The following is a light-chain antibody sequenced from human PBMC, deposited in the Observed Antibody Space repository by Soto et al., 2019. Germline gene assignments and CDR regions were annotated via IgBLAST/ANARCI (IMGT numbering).Light chain of an antibody. CDR3: QQYGSSPPFT. CDR2: GAS. Sequence: EIVLTQSPGTLSLSPGERATLSCRASQSVSSSYLAWYQQKPGQAHRLLIYGASSRATGIPDRFSGSGSGTDFTLTISRLEPEDVAVYYCQQYGSSPPFTFRGAKKVAIK. CDR1: QSVSSSY. J-gene: IGKJ4*01. V-gene: IGKV3-20*01.